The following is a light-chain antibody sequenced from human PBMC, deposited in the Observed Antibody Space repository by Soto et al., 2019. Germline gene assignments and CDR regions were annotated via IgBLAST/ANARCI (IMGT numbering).Light chain of an antibody. CDR1: QGVSSY. CDR2: AAS. Sequence: ILLTQSPSSLSSSVGDRVTITCRASQGVSSYLAWYQQKPGKAPTLLIYAASTLPSGVPSRFSGSGSGTDFTLTISSLQPEDFATYYCQQLNSYPLTFGQGTRLEIK. V-gene: IGKV1-9*01. J-gene: IGKJ5*01. CDR3: QQLNSYPLT.